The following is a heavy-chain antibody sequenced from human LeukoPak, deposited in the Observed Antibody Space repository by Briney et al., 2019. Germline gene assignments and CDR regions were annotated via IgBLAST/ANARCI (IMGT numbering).Heavy chain of an antibody. CDR1: GGSISSYY. D-gene: IGHD6-6*01. CDR3: AISLPDSSFLAY. CDR2: IYYSGST. Sequence: SETLSLTCTVSGGSISSYYWSWIRQPPGKGLEWIGYIYYSGSTNYNPSLKSRVTISVDTSKNQFSLKLSSVTAADTAVYYCAISLPDSSFLAYWGQGTLVTVSS. J-gene: IGHJ4*02. V-gene: IGHV4-59*01.